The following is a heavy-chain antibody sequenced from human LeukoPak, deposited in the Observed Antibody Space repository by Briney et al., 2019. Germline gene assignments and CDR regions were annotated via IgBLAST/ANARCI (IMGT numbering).Heavy chain of an antibody. Sequence: VKPSETLSLTCTVSGGSISSSTYYWGWIRQPPGKGLEWIGSSHYSGSTYYNPSLKSRVTISVDTSKNQLSLRLSSVTAADTAVYYCARHSVTMIEYFDLWGRGTLVTVSS. D-gene: IGHD3-22*01. CDR3: ARHSVTMIEYFDL. J-gene: IGHJ2*01. CDR1: GGSISSSTYY. V-gene: IGHV4-39*01. CDR2: SHYSGST.